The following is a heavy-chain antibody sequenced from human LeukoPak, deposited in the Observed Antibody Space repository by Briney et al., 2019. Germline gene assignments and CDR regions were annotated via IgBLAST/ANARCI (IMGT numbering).Heavy chain of an antibody. V-gene: IGHV3-23*01. J-gene: IGHJ4*02. CDR2: ISGSGGST. CDR3: AKVPYYYDSSGYHPAYYFDF. CDR1: GFTFSSYG. D-gene: IGHD3-22*01. Sequence: PGGSLRLSCAASGFTFSSYGMSWVRQAPGKGLEWVSAISGSGGSTYYADSVKGRFTISRDNSKSTLYLQMNSLRAEDTAVYYCAKVPYYYDSSGYHPAYYFDFWGQGTLVTVSS.